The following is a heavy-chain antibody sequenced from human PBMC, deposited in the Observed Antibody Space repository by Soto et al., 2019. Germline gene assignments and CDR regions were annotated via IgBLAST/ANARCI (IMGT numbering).Heavy chain of an antibody. CDR3: ATSQYCSSTSCSYYYYGMDV. CDR2: IYYSGST. D-gene: IGHD2-2*01. V-gene: IGHV4-59*01. CDR1: GGSISSYY. Sequence: PSETLSLTCTVSGGSISSYYWSWIRQPPGKGLEWIGYIYYSGSTNYNPSLKSRVTISVDTSKNQFSLKLSSVTAADTAVYYCATSQYCSSTSCSYYYYGMDVWGQGTTVTVS. J-gene: IGHJ6*02.